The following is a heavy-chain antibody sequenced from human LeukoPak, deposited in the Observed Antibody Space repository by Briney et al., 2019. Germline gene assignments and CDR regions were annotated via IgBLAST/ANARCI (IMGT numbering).Heavy chain of an antibody. V-gene: IGHV3-21*01. CDR2: ISSSSSYI. CDR1: GSTFSSYS. CDR3: ASGAAAGLFDY. Sequence: KSGGSLRLSCAASGSTFSSYSMNWVRRAPGKGLEWVSSISSSSSYIYYADSVKGRFTISRDNAKNSLYLQMNSLRAEDTAVYYCASGAAAGLFDYWGQGTLVTVSS. D-gene: IGHD6-13*01. J-gene: IGHJ4*02.